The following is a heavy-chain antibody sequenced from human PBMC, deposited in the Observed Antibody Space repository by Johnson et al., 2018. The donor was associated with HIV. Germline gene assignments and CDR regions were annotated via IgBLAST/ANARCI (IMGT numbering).Heavy chain of an antibody. J-gene: IGHJ3*02. CDR1: GLTFSSYG. Sequence: EVQLVESGGGLVQPGGSLRLSCVASGLTFSSYGMSWVRQAPGKGPEWVSGISGSGGSTYYADSVKGRFTISRDNSKNTLYLQMNSLRAEDTAVYYCARVHSGGAFDIWGQGTMVTVSS. CDR3: ARVHSGGAFDI. V-gene: IGHV3-23*04. CDR2: ISGSGGST.